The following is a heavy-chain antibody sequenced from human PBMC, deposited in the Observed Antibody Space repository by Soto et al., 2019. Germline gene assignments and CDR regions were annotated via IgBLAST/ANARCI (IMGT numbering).Heavy chain of an antibody. CDR2: IIPILGIA. V-gene: IGHV1-69*08. CDR1: GGTFSSYT. Sequence: QVQLVQSGAEVKKPGASVKVSCKASGGTFSSYTISWVRQAPGQGLEWMGRIIPILGIANYAQKFQGRVTITADKSTSTATMELSSLRSEYTAVYYCAREAGYCSSTSCLAATHGFDPWGQGTLVTVSS. J-gene: IGHJ5*02. D-gene: IGHD2-2*01. CDR3: AREAGYCSSTSCLAATHGFDP.